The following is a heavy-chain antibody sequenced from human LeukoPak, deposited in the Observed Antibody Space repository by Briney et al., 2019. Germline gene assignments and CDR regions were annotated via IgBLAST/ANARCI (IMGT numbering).Heavy chain of an antibody. Sequence: GASVKVSCKASGYTFTGYYMHWVRQAPGQGLEWMGRIIPILGIANYAQKFQGRVTITADKSTSTAYMELSSLRSEDTAVYYCARVESGSYYHFDYWGQGTLVTVSS. CDR2: IIPILGIA. CDR3: ARVESGSYYHFDY. CDR1: GYTFTGYY. V-gene: IGHV1-69*04. D-gene: IGHD1-26*01. J-gene: IGHJ4*02.